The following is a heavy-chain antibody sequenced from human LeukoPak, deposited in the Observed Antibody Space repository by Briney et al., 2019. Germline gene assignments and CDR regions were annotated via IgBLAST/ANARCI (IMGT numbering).Heavy chain of an antibody. CDR2: IYHSGST. J-gene: IGHJ6*02. CDR3: ARGRRITIFGVVTDIRYYYYYGMDV. D-gene: IGHD3-3*01. CDR1: GGSISSSNW. V-gene: IGHV4-4*02. Sequence: SETLSLTCAVSGGSISSSNWWSWVHQPPGKGLEWIGEIYHSGSTNYNPSLKSRVTISVDKSKNQFSLKLSSVTAADTAVYYCARGRRITIFGVVTDIRYYYYYGMDVWGQGTTVTVSS.